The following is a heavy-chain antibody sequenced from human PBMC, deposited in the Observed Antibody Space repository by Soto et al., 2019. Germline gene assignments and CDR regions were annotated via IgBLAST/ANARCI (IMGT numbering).Heavy chain of an antibody. CDR2: IYYSGST. CDR3: ARGNWLDP. J-gene: IGHJ5*02. V-gene: IGHV4-31*03. Sequence: PSESLSLTCTVSGGSISSGGYYWSWIGQHPGKGLEWIGYIYYSGSTYYNPSLKSRVTISVDTSKNQFSLKLSSVTAADTAVYYCARGNWLDPWGHGTMVTVSS. CDR1: GGSISSGGYY.